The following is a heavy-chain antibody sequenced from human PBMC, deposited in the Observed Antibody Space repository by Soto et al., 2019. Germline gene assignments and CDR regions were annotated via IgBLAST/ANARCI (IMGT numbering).Heavy chain of an antibody. Sequence: SETLSLTCGVSGGSLSGATYSWNWIRQPPGKGLEWIGYIFPSGTTYYNPSLKGRVTISIDVSKNQFSLSLRSLTAADTAVYYCARSREFDYWSQGTLVTVSS. J-gene: IGHJ4*02. CDR2: IFPSGTT. V-gene: IGHV4-30-2*01. CDR3: ARSREFDY. CDR1: GGSLSGATYS.